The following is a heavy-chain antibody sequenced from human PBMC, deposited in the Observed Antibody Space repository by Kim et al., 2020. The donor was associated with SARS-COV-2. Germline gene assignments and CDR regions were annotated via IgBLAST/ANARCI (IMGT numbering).Heavy chain of an antibody. J-gene: IGHJ3*02. CDR3: AREKVYYYGSGKSQIPDDAFDI. D-gene: IGHD3-10*01. CDR1: GGSFSGYY. V-gene: IGHV4-34*01. Sequence: SETLSLTCAVYGGSFSGYYWSWIRQPPGKGLEWIGEINHSGSTNYNPSLKSRGTISVDTSKNQFSLKLSSVTAADTAVYYCAREKVYYYGSGKSQIPDDAFDIWGQGTMVTVSS. CDR2: INHSGST.